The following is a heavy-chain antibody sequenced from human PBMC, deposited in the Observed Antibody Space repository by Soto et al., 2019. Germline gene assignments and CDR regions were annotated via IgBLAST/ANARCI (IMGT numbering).Heavy chain of an antibody. J-gene: IGHJ6*02. CDR3: ARHGDYGNFYYYYGMDV. CDR2: IYYSGST. CDR1: GGSIGSYY. Sequence: SETLSLTCSVSGGSIGSYYWSWIRRPPGKGLEWIGYIYYSGSTNYNPSLKSRVTISVDTSKNQFSLKLSSVTAADTAVYYCARHGDYGNFYYYYGMDVWGQGTTVTVSS. D-gene: IGHD4-17*01. V-gene: IGHV4-59*08.